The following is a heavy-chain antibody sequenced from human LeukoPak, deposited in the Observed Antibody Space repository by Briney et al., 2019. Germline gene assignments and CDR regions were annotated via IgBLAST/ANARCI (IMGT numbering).Heavy chain of an antibody. CDR1: GYSISSGYY. J-gene: IGHJ6*03. Sequence: SETLSLTCTVSGYSISSGYYWGWIRQPPGKGLEWIGSIYHSGNTYYNPSLKSRVTISVDTSKNQFSLRLSSVTAADTAVYYCARVIEDRYYYYYMDVWGKGTTVTVSS. CDR3: ARVIEDRYYYYYMDV. CDR2: IYHSGNT. V-gene: IGHV4-38-2*02.